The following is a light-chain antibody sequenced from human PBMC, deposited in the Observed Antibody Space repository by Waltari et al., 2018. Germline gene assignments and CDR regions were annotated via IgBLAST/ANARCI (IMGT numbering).Light chain of an antibody. CDR1: KSLLHSNGYNY. J-gene: IGKJ4*01. V-gene: IGKV2-28*01. CDR3: MQALQTPLT. Sequence: IVMTQSPLSLPVTPGETASISCRPSKSLLHSNGYNYLDWYLQKPGQSPQLLIYFGSNRASGVPARFSGSGSGTDFTLKISRVEPEDVGVYYCMQALQTPLTFGGGTKVEIK. CDR2: FGS.